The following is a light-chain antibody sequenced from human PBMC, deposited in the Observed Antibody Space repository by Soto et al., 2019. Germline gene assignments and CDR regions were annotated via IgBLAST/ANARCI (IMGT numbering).Light chain of an antibody. CDR2: GAS. CDR3: KHYISWAAIA. V-gene: IGKV3-15*01. Sequence: EIVMAQSPATLSVSPGERATLSCRASHSVGANLAWYQQRPGQAPRLLIFGASTRATGIPARFSGSGSGTEFTLSISSLQSEDCAIYYCKHYISWAAIAFGQGTRLE. CDR1: HSVGAN. J-gene: IGKJ5*01.